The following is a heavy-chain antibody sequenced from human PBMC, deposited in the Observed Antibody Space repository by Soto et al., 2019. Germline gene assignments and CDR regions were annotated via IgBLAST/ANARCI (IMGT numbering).Heavy chain of an antibody. J-gene: IGHJ4*02. Sequence: LRLSCLASGFTFSTYPMHWVRQAPGKGLESVSAISSNGGSTYSADSVKGRFTISRDNSKNTLFLQMSSLRAEDTAVYFCVKSSTYYYDSRGSYFDYWGQGTLVTVSS. V-gene: IGHV3-64D*06. CDR3: VKSSTYYYDSRGSYFDY. CDR2: ISSNGGST. CDR1: GFTFSTYP. D-gene: IGHD3-22*01.